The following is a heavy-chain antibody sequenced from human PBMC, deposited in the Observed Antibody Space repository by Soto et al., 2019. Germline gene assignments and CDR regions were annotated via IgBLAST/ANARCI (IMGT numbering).Heavy chain of an antibody. J-gene: IGHJ5*02. CDR3: ARLLWSRGDWFDP. CDR2: IYYSGST. Sequence: ETLSLTCTVSGGSISSYYWSWIRQPPGKGLEWIGYIYYSGSTNYNPSLKSRVTISVDTSKNQFSLKLSSVTAADTAVYYCARLLWSRGDWFDPWGQGTLVTVSS. V-gene: IGHV4-59*08. CDR1: GGSISSYY. D-gene: IGHD3-10*01.